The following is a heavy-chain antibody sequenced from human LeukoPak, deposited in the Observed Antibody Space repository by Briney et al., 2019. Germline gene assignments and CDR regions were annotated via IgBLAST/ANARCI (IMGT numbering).Heavy chain of an antibody. CDR3: AKVRDTAMVTIDY. CDR1: GFTFSSYG. J-gene: IGHJ4*02. V-gene: IGHV3-30*02. D-gene: IGHD5-18*01. Sequence: GGSLRLSCAASGFTFSSYGMHWVRQAPGKGLEWVAFIRYDGSNKYYADSVKGRFTISRDNSKNTLYLQMNSLRAEDTAVYYCAKVRDTAMVTIDYWGQGTLVTVSS. CDR2: IRYDGSNK.